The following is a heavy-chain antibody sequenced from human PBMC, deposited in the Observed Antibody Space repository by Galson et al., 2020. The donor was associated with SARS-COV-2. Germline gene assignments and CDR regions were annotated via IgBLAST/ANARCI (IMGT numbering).Heavy chain of an antibody. CDR1: GYTFTSYG. J-gene: IGHJ3*02. CDR2: ISAYNGNT. D-gene: IGHD3-3*01. V-gene: IGHV1-18*01. Sequence: ASVKVSCKASGYTFTSYGISWVRQAPGQGLEWMGWISAYNGNTNYAQKLQGRVTMTTDTSTSTAYMELRSLRSDDTAVYYCARTYYDFWSGYLGGAFDIWGQGTMVTVSS. CDR3: ARTYYDFWSGYLGGAFDI.